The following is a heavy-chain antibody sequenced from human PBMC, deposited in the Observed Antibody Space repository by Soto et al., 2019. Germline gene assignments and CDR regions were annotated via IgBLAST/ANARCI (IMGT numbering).Heavy chain of an antibody. CDR3: ARVDYGSGNYYTGPSAFDI. D-gene: IGHD3-10*01. CDR2: TIPVFNTA. CDR1: GGTLSDHG. J-gene: IGHJ3*02. Sequence: QVQLEQSGAEVKKPGSSVKVSCKASGGTLSDHGVAWLRQAPGQGLEWMGGTIPVFNTAKYAQKFQGRVTVTADKFANIAYMELSSLISEDTAFYFCARVDYGSGNYYTGPSAFDIWGQGTRVIVSA. V-gene: IGHV1-69*06.